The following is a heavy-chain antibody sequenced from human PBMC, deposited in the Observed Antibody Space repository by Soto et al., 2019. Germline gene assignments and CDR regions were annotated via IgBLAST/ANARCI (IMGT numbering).Heavy chain of an antibody. CDR1: GFTFSSYG. J-gene: IGHJ6*02. CDR3: ATDPRVRFLEWSTEYGMDV. V-gene: IGHV3-30*03. D-gene: IGHD3-3*01. Sequence: AGGSLRLSCAASGFTFSSYGMHWVRQAPGKGLEWVAVISYDGSNKYYADSVKGRFTISRDNSKNTLYLQMNSLRAEDTAVYYCATDPRVRFLEWSTEYGMDVWGQGTTVTVSS. CDR2: ISYDGSNK.